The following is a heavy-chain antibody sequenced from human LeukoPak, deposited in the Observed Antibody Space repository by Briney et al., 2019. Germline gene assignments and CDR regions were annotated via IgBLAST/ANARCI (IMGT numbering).Heavy chain of an antibody. V-gene: IGHV3-7*01. CDR3: AGEPRSLAS. CDR1: GFTFSSYG. CDR2: INQDGSYK. J-gene: IGHJ5*02. Sequence: PGRSLRLSCAASGFTFSSYGMHWVRQAPGKGLEWVASINQDGSYKFYLDSVKGRFTISRDNAKNSLYLQLNSLRAEDTAAYYCAGEPRSLASWGQGTLVTVSS.